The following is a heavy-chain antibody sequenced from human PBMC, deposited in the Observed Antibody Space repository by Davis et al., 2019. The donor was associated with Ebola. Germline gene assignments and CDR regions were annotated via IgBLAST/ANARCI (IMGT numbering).Heavy chain of an antibody. Sequence: PGGSLRLSCAASGFTFSSYAMSWVRQAPGKGLEWVSAISGSGGSTYYADSVKGRFTISRDNSKNTLYLQMNSLGAEDTAVYYCARRTKTIFGVVTTKTGGYYGMDVWGQGTTVTVSS. D-gene: IGHD3-3*01. J-gene: IGHJ6*02. CDR1: GFTFSSYA. CDR3: ARRTKTIFGVVTTKTGGYYGMDV. CDR2: ISGSGGST. V-gene: IGHV3-23*01.